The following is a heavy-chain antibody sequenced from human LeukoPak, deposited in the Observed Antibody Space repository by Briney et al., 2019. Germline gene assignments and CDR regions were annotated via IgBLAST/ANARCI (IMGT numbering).Heavy chain of an antibody. J-gene: IGHJ6*03. Sequence: PGGSLRLSCAASGFTFSNAWMSWVRQAPGKGLEWVGRIKSKTDGGTTDYAAPVKGRFTISRDDSKNTLYLQMNSLKTEDTAVYYCTTDPDPRATVVTPLAHYYYYMDVWGKGTTVTVSS. D-gene: IGHD4-23*01. V-gene: IGHV3-15*01. CDR2: IKSKTDGGTT. CDR3: TTDPDPRATVVTPLAHYYYYMDV. CDR1: GFTFSNAW.